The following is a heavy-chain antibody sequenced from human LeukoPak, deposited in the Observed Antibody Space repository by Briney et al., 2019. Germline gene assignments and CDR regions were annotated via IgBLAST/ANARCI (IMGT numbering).Heavy chain of an antibody. D-gene: IGHD5-18*01. V-gene: IGHV3-7*01. J-gene: IGHJ4*02. CDR3: ARDAAYGYDRFDY. CDR1: GFMFSSSW. Sequence: GGSLRLSCAASGFMFSSSWMAWVRQAPGKGLEWVANIKEDGSDKNYVDSMKGRFTISRDNAKNSLYLQMNSLRAEDTAVYYCARDAAYGYDRFDYWAQGTQVTVSS. CDR2: IKEDGSDK.